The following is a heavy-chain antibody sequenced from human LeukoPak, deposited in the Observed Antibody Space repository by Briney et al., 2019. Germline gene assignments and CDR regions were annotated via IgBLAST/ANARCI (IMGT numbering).Heavy chain of an antibody. CDR1: GGSISSYY. D-gene: IGHD6-6*01. V-gene: IGHV4-59*01. Sequence: SETLSLTCTVSGGSISSYYWSWIRQPPGKGLEWMGYIYYSGSTNYNPSLKSRVTISVDTSKNQFSLKLSSVTAADTAVYYCARVFYSSSYYYYYGMDVWGQGTTVTVSS. CDR2: IYYSGST. J-gene: IGHJ6*02. CDR3: ARVFYSSSYYYYYGMDV.